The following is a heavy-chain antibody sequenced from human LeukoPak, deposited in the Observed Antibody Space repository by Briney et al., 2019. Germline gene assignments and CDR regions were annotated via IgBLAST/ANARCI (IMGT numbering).Heavy chain of an antibody. Sequence: GASVKVSCKASGGTFTRYAINWVRQAPGQGLEWMGGIIPMFGTANYAQKFQGRVTMTRDTSISTAYMELSRLRSDDTAVYYCGRVDSGSYTAFDYWGQGTLLTVSS. CDR2: IIPMFGTA. J-gene: IGHJ4*02. CDR3: GRVDSGSYTAFDY. V-gene: IGHV1-69*05. CDR1: GGTFTRYA. D-gene: IGHD1-26*01.